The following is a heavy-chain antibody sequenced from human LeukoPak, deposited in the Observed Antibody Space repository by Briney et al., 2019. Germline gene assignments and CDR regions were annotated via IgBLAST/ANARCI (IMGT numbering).Heavy chain of an antibody. D-gene: IGHD6-13*01. CDR2: IIPILGIA. CDR1: GGTFSSYA. Sequence: GPSVKVSCKASGGTFSSYAISWVRQAPGQGLEWMGRIIPILGIANYAQKFQGRVTITADKSTSTAYMELSSLRSEDTAVYYCARDSHTTYSSSWYVNWFDPWGQGTQVTVSS. CDR3: ARDSHTTYSSSWYVNWFDP. V-gene: IGHV1-69*04. J-gene: IGHJ5*02.